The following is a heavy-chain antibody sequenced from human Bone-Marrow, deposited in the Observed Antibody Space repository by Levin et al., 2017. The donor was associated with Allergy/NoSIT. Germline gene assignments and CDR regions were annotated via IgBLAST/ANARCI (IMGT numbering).Heavy chain of an antibody. CDR1: GFTLSNYG. CDR2: IKSDGTSE. J-gene: IGHJ4*02. D-gene: IGHD6-6*01. Sequence: GESLKISCAASGFTLSNYGTHWVRQAPGKGLEWVAVIKSDGTSEYYADSVKGRFTMSRDNSKNTLYLQMNSLRVEDTAVYYCAKDQKTGEYNDDSWGQGTLVTVSS. V-gene: IGHV3-30*18. CDR3: AKDQKTGEYNDDS.